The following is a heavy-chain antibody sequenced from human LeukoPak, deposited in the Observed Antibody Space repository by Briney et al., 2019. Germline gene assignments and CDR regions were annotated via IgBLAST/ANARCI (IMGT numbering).Heavy chain of an antibody. D-gene: IGHD4-17*01. CDR1: GFTFSSYW. V-gene: IGHV3-48*04. CDR2: ISSSSTI. Sequence: PGGSLRLSCAASGFTFSSYWMNWVRQAPGKGLEWVSYISSSSTIYYADSVKGRFTIFRDNAKNSLYLQMNSLRAEDTAVYYCATPIATVTTDYWGQGTLVTVSS. CDR3: ATPIATVTTDY. J-gene: IGHJ4*02.